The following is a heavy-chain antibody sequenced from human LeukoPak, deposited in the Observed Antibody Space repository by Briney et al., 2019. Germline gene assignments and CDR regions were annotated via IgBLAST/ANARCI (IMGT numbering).Heavy chain of an antibody. V-gene: IGHV3-13*01. CDR3: VRQKESHGNFDY. J-gene: IGHJ4*02. Sequence: GGSLRLSCAASGFTFSRYDMHWVRQATGKGLEWVSAIGTAGDTYYPGSVKGRFTISRENVKNSLFLQMNSLRVEDTAVYYCVRQKESHGNFDYWGQGTLVTVSS. CDR2: IGTAGDT. CDR1: GFTFSRYD. D-gene: IGHD1-26*01.